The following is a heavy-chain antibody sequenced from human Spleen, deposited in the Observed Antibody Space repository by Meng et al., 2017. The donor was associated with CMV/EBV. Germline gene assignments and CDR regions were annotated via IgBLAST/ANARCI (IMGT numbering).Heavy chain of an antibody. CDR3: ANLCSSTSCSTLYYYGMDV. J-gene: IGHJ6*02. V-gene: IGHV3-23*01. Sequence: GGSLRLSCSASGFTFSRYAMTWVRQAPGKGLEWVSAISGSGGSTYYADSVKGRFTISRDNSKNTLYLQMNSLRAEDTAVYYCANLCSSTSCSTLYYYGMDVWGQGTTVTVSS. CDR2: ISGSGGST. D-gene: IGHD2-2*01. CDR1: GFTFSRYA.